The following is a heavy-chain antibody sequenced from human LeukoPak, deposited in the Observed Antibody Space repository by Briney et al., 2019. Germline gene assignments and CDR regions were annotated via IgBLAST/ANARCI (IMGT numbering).Heavy chain of an antibody. Sequence: SETLSLTCVVSGGSVSDYYWGWIRQPPGRGLEWIGYVYYSGSTNYNPSFKSRITISVDTSRNQFSLQLSSVTAADTAVYYCARIHRYCSGGACYVLDNWGQGTLVAVSS. CDR1: GGSVSDYY. CDR2: VYYSGST. V-gene: IGHV4-59*02. D-gene: IGHD2-15*01. CDR3: ARIHRYCSGGACYVLDN. J-gene: IGHJ4*02.